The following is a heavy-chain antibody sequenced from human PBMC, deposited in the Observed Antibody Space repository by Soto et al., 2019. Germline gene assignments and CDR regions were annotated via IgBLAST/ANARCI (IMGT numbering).Heavy chain of an antibody. D-gene: IGHD5-18*01. CDR2: INPNSGGK. CDR1: GYTFTGYY. Sequence: QVQLVQSGAEVKKPGASVKVSCKASGYTFTGYYMHWVRQAPGQGLEWMGWINPNSGGKNYAQKLQVRVTMTREPSISTAYMELSRLRSNDTAVYYCARTRTIQLWANGGYCMDVWDQGTTVTVSS. CDR3: ARTRTIQLWANGGYCMDV. V-gene: IGHV1-2*02. J-gene: IGHJ6*02.